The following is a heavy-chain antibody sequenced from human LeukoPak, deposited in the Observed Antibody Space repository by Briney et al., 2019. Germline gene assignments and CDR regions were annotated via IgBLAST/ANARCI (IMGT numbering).Heavy chain of an antibody. CDR1: GYTLTELS. J-gene: IGHJ4*02. Sequence: GPSVKVSCKVSGYTLTELSMHWVRQAPGKGLEWMGGFDPEDGEAIYAQKFQGRVTMTEDTSTDTAYMELSSLRSEDTAVCYCATGVAAAGWLDYWGQGTLVTVSS. D-gene: IGHD6-13*01. CDR3: ATGVAAAGWLDY. V-gene: IGHV1-24*01. CDR2: FDPEDGEA.